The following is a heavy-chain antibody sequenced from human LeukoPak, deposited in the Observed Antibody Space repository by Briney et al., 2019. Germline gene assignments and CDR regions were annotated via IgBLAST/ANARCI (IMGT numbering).Heavy chain of an antibody. CDR1: GGSMSSGDYY. V-gene: IGHV4-30-4*01. CDR3: ARDRVYGSGSYREYYGMDV. CDR2: IYYRGST. Sequence: TSQTLSLTCTVSGGSMSSGDYYWSWIRQPPGKGLEWIGYIYYRGSTYYNPSLKSRVTISVDTSKNQFSLKLSSVTAADTAVYYCARDRVYGSGSYREYYGMDVWGQGTTVTVSS. J-gene: IGHJ6*02. D-gene: IGHD3-10*01.